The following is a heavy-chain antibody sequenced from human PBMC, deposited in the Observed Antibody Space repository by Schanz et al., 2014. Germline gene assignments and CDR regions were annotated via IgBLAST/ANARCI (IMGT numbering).Heavy chain of an antibody. CDR1: EYTFTRHY. CDR2: ITAYNDNT. Sequence: QVQRVQSGADVKKPGTAAKVSCKASEYTFTRHYMHWVRQAPGQGLERLGWITAYNDNTNSAQKLQGRVTMTTDSSTSTAYMELRSLRSDDTAVYCCASALTTWGGMDVWGQGTTVTVSS. J-gene: IGHJ6*02. D-gene: IGHD4-4*01. CDR3: ASALTTWGGMDV. V-gene: IGHV1-18*04.